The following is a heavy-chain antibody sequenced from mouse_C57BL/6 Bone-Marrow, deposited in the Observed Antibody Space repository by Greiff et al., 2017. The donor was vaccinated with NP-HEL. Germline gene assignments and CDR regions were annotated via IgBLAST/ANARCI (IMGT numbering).Heavy chain of an antibody. Sequence: QVQLQQSGAELVRPGTSVKVSCKASGYAFTNYLIEWVKQRPGQGLEWIGVINPGSGGTNYNEKFKGKATLTADKSSSTAYMQLSSLTSEDSAVYFCARYPLPLLTVEAYWYFDVWGTGTTVTVSS. J-gene: IGHJ1*03. CDR1: GYAFTNYL. D-gene: IGHD1-1*01. V-gene: IGHV1-54*01. CDR2: INPGSGGT. CDR3: ARYPLPLLTVEAYWYFDV.